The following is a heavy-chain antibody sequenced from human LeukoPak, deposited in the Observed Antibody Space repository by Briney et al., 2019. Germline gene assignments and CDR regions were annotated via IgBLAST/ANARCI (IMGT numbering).Heavy chain of an antibody. CDR2: LKQDGSEK. J-gene: IGHJ5*02. CDR1: GFTFSSYW. CDR3: ARDPRSAMVRGVKKNWFDP. Sequence: GGSLRLSCAASGFTFSSYWMSRVRQAPGKGLEWVANLKQDGSEKYYVDSVKGRFTISRDNAKNSLYLQMNSLRAEDTAVYYCARDPRSAMVRGVKKNWFDPWGQGTLVTVSS. D-gene: IGHD3-10*01. V-gene: IGHV3-7*01.